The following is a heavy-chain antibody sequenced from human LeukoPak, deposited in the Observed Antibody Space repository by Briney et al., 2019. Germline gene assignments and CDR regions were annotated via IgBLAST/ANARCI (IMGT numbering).Heavy chain of an antibody. D-gene: IGHD3-22*01. J-gene: IGHJ4*02. CDR2: ISDTSGRT. CDR1: GFTFSSHA. Sequence: GGSLILSCAASGFTFSSHAMSWVRQAPGKGLEWVSSISDTSGRTYYAESVKGRLTISRDSSKNTLYLQMNSLRAEDTAVYYCAFDSSGYLGCDYWGQGTLVTVSS. V-gene: IGHV3-23*01. CDR3: AFDSSGYLGCDY.